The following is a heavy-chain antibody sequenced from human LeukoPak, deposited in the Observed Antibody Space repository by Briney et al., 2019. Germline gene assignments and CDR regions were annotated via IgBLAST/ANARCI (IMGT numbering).Heavy chain of an antibody. CDR3: ASGSGWVFEY. J-gene: IGHJ4*02. V-gene: IGHV3-30-3*01. CDR1: GFTFNTYA. D-gene: IGHD6-19*01. Sequence: GSLRLSCTASGFTFNTYAIHWVRQAPGKGLQWVAVISCDGTTKHYSDSAKGRFTISRDNSKSTLYLQMNSLRAEDTAVYYCASGSGWVFEYWGQGTLVTVSS. CDR2: ISCDGTTK.